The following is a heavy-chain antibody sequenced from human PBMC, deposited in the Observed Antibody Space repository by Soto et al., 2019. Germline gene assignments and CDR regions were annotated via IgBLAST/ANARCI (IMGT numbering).Heavy chain of an antibody. CDR2: ISYDGSNK. Sequence: GSLGLSSAASGFSFSSYAMHWVRQAPGKGLEWVAVISYDGSNKYYADSVKGRFTISRDNSKNTLYLQMNSLRAEDTAVYYCARSYPPYIAVAVYYFDYWGQGTLVTVSS. V-gene: IGHV3-30-3*01. J-gene: IGHJ4*02. CDR3: ARSYPPYIAVAVYYFDY. D-gene: IGHD6-19*01. CDR1: GFSFSSYA.